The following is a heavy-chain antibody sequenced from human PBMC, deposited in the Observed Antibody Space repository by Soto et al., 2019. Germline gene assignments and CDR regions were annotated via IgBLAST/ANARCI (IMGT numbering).Heavy chain of an antibody. Sequence: QITLKESGPTLVKPTQTLTLTCTFSGFSLSTSAVGVGWIRQPPGKALEWLALIYWDDDNRYSPSLNTRLTTTKDTSKNPVVLTMTNVDPVDTATYYCARRYCSAGSCPFDYWGQGTLVTVSS. CDR3: ARRYCSAGSCPFDY. CDR2: IYWDDDN. J-gene: IGHJ4*02. V-gene: IGHV2-5*02. D-gene: IGHD2-15*01. CDR1: GFSLSTSAVG.